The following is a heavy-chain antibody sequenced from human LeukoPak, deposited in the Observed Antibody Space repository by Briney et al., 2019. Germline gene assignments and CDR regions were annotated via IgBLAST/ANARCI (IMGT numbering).Heavy chain of an antibody. CDR2: ISGSGGST. CDR3: AKMKGHPLPKYYMDV. V-gene: IGHV3-23*01. Sequence: GGSLRLSCAASGFTFSSYAMSWVRQAPGKGLEWVSAISGSGGSTYYADSVKGRFTISRDNSKNTLYLEMNSLRAEDTAIYYCAKMKGHPLPKYYMDVWGQGTTVTVPS. J-gene: IGHJ6*01. CDR1: GFTFSSYA. D-gene: IGHD1-26*01.